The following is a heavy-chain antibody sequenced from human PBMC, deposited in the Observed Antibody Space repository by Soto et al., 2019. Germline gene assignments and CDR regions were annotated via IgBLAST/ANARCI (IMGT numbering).Heavy chain of an antibody. CDR1: GFTVSSNY. Sequence: EVQLVESGGGLVQPGGSLRLLCAVSGFTVSSNYMSWVRQAPGKGLEWVSVIYSGGSTYYADSVKGRFTISRDNSKNTLDLEMNSLRAEDTAVYYCARDPYDWGQGTLVTVSS. D-gene: IGHD3-16*01. V-gene: IGHV3-66*01. CDR2: IYSGGST. J-gene: IGHJ4*02. CDR3: ARDPYD.